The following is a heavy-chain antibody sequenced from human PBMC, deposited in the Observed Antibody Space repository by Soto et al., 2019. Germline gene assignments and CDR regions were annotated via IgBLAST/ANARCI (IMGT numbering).Heavy chain of an antibody. CDR2: IYPGDSDT. D-gene: IGHD6-19*01. Sequence: LGESLTISCTCSGDSFTRYWIGWVRQMPGKGLEWMGIIYPGDSDTRYSPSFQGQVTISADKSISTAYLQWSSLKASDTAMYYCARLDVAVAGHAFDYWGQGTLVPVSS. CDR3: ARLDVAVAGHAFDY. V-gene: IGHV5-51*01. CDR1: GDSFTRYW. J-gene: IGHJ4*02.